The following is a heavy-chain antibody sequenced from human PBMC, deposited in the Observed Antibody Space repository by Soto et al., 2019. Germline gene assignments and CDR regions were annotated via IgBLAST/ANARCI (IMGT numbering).Heavy chain of an antibody. V-gene: IGHV1-46*03. CDR1: GYTFTSYY. J-gene: IGHJ6*03. D-gene: IGHD5-12*01. CDR2: INPSGGST. CDR3: ARGVATDGYYYYMDV. Sequence: GASVKVSCKASGYTFTSYYMHWVRQAPGQGLEWMGIINPSGGSTSYAQKFQGRVTMTRDTSTSTVYMELSSLRSEDTAVYYCARGVATDGYYYYMDVWGKGTTVTVSS.